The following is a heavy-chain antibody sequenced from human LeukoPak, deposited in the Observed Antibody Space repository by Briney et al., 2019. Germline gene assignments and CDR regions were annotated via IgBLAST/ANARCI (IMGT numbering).Heavy chain of an antibody. CDR1: GYTFISYG. CDR2: ISVYNGNT. D-gene: IGHD6-19*01. CDR3: ARARGNSGWYGDY. Sequence: GASVKVSCKASGYTFISYGINWVRQAPGQGLEWLGWISVYNGNTNYAQKPQGRVTMTTDTSTSTAYMELRSLRSDDTAVYYCARARGNSGWYGDYWGQGTLVTVSS. J-gene: IGHJ4*02. V-gene: IGHV1-18*01.